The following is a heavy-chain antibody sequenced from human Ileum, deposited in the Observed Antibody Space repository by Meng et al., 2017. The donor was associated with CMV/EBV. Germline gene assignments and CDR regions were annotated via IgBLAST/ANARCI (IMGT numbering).Heavy chain of an antibody. V-gene: IGHV3-21*01. CDR3: ASPFYNSGWSFDY. D-gene: IGHD6-19*01. CDR1: GFTFSSYS. Sequence: GGSLRLSCAASGFTFSSYSMNWVRQAPGKGLEWVSAISSNSVHIFYADSVNGRFTISRDNAKNSLFLQMNSLRAEDTAVYYCASPFYNSGWSFDYWGQGMLVTVSS. CDR2: ISSNSVHI. J-gene: IGHJ4*02.